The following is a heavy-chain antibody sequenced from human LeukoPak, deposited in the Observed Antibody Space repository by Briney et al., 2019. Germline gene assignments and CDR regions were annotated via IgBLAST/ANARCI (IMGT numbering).Heavy chain of an antibody. D-gene: IGHD2-2*01. CDR1: GFTFSNYA. J-gene: IGHJ4*02. CDR2: ISGSGGNT. Sequence: GGSLRLSCAASGFTFSNYAMSWVRQAPGKGLEWISEISGSGGNTYYTDSVKGRFTVSRDNSKNTVFLQMDSLRAEDTAIYYCVPRHCSSITCYAGFDYWGQGSLVTVSS. CDR3: VPRHCSSITCYAGFDY. V-gene: IGHV3-23*01.